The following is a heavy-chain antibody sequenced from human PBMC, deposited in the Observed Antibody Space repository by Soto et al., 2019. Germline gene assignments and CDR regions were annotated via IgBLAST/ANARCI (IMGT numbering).Heavy chain of an antibody. Sequence: SETLSLTCSVSGDSIGSSTNYWGWIRQPPGKGLEWIGTIYHSGNTYYNPTLKSGVAISVDMSKDQFSLRLNSVTAADTAVYYCARHEWLQLWLVTEYWGQGALVTVSS. V-gene: IGHV4-39*01. CDR1: GDSIGSSTNY. D-gene: IGHD5-18*01. CDR2: IYHSGNT. CDR3: ARHEWLQLWLVTEY. J-gene: IGHJ4*02.